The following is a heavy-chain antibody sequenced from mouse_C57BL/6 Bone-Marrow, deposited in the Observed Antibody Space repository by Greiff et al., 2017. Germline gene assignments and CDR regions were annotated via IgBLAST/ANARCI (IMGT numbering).Heavy chain of an antibody. J-gene: IGHJ2*01. D-gene: IGHD1-1*01. CDR3: DREDRDGSRSYYLDY. V-gene: IGHV1-55*01. Sequence: QVQLQQPGAELVKPGASVKMSCKASGYTFTSYWITWVKQRPGQGLEWIGDIYPGSGSTNSNEKFKSKATLTVDTSSSTAYMQLSSLTSEDSAVYYVDREDRDGSRSYYLDYWGQGTTSTVTA. CDR2: IYPGSGST. CDR1: GYTFTSYW.